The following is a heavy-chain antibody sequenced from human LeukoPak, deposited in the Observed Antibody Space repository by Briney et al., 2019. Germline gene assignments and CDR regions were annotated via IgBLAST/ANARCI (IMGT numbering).Heavy chain of an antibody. CDR1: GYTFTTYG. D-gene: IGHD3-9*01. J-gene: IGHJ4*02. CDR3: ARERTILTGYYRLREDYFDY. V-gene: IGHV1-18*04. Sequence: ASVKVSCKASGYTFTTYGITWVRQAPGQGLEWMGWISANNGNTNYAQKFQGRVTMTANTSTSTAYMELRSLRSDDTAVYYCARERTILTGYYRLREDYFDYWGQGTLVTVSS. CDR2: ISANNGNT.